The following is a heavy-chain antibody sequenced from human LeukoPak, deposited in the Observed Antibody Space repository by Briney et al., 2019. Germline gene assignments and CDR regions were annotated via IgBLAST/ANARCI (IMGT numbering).Heavy chain of an antibody. CDR2: INPSGGST. Sequence: GASVKVSCKASGYTFTTYYMHWVRQAPGQGLEWMGIINPSGGSTTYAQKFQGRVTMTRDTSTSTVYMELSSLRSEDTAVYYCARGYGDYGLFYYFDYWGLGTLVTVSS. CDR1: GYTFTTYY. J-gene: IGHJ4*02. CDR3: ARGYGDYGLFYYFDY. V-gene: IGHV1-46*01. D-gene: IGHD4-17*01.